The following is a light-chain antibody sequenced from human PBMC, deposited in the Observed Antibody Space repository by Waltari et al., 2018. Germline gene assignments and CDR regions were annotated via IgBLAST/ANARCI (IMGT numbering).Light chain of an antibody. CDR2: DAR. J-gene: IGLJ2*01. Sequence: QAEVTQEPSLAVSPGGTVTLTCGSVTGPVTSAHYPYWIQQRPGQAPRTLIYDARYRHSRAPAAFSGSCLRDNAALTLSGAQAEDEADYYCVLTFTHPRRGLVGGGTRLTVL. CDR1: TGPVTSAHY. CDR3: VLTFTHPRRGL. V-gene: IGLV7-46*01.